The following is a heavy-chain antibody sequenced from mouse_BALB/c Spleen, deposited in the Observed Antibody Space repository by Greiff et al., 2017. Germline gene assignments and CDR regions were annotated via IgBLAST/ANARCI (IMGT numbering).Heavy chain of an antibody. CDR2: IRNKANGYTT. Sequence: EVKVEESGGGLVQPGGSLRLSCATSGFTFTDYYMSWVRQPPGKALEWLGFIRNKANGYTTEYSASVKVRFTISRDNSQSILYLQMNTLRAEDSATYYCARAKFITTADWYFDVWGAGTTVTVSS. V-gene: IGHV7-3*02. CDR3: ARAKFITTADWYFDV. CDR1: GFTFTDYY. J-gene: IGHJ1*01. D-gene: IGHD1-2*01.